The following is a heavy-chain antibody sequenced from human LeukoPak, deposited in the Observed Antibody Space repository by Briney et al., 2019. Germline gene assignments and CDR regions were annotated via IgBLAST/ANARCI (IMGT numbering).Heavy chain of an antibody. J-gene: IGHJ4*02. Sequence: GGSLRLSCAASGFTFSSYAMHWVRQAPGKGLEWVAVISYDGSNKFYADSVRGRFTISRDNSKNTLFLQMNSLRPEDTAVYYCARGPDYDILADYFDYWGQGTLVTVSS. D-gene: IGHD3-9*01. CDR2: ISYDGSNK. CDR1: GFTFSSYA. CDR3: ARGPDYDILADYFDY. V-gene: IGHV3-30*04.